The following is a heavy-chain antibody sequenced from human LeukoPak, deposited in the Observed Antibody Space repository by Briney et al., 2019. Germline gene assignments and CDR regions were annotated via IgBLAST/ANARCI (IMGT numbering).Heavy chain of an antibody. CDR2: IIPIFGTA. Sequence: AASVKVSCKASGGTFSSYAISWVRQAPGQGLEWMGGIIPIFGTANYAQKFQGRVTITADESTSTAYTELSSLRSEDTAVYYCARGVRFLEWLFGAFDIWGQGTMVTVSS. CDR1: GGTFSSYA. D-gene: IGHD3-3*01. J-gene: IGHJ3*02. V-gene: IGHV1-69*01. CDR3: ARGVRFLEWLFGAFDI.